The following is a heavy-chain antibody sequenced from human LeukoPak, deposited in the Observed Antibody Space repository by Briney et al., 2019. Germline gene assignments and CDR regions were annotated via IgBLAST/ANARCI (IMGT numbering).Heavy chain of an antibody. Sequence: GGSLRLSCAASGFTFSNAWMSWVRQAPGKGLEWVGRIKSKTDGGTTDYAAPVKGRFTISRDDSKNTLYLQMNSPKTEDTAVYYCTTEPGWLQFEYFQHWGQGTLVTVSS. CDR1: GFTFSNAW. CDR3: TTEPGWLQFEYFQH. D-gene: IGHD5-24*01. V-gene: IGHV3-15*01. J-gene: IGHJ1*01. CDR2: IKSKTDGGTT.